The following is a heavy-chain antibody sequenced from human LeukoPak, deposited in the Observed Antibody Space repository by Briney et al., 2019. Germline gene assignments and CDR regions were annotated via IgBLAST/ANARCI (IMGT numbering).Heavy chain of an antibody. CDR3: ARDLGVMVRAFDI. Sequence: SETLSLTCTVSGGSISSYYWSWIRQPPGKRLEWIGYIYYSGSTSYNPSLKSRVTISVDTSKNQISLRLSSVTAADTAVYYCARDLGVMVRAFDIWGQGTMVTVSS. J-gene: IGHJ3*02. V-gene: IGHV4-59*01. CDR1: GGSISSYY. CDR2: IYYSGST. D-gene: IGHD5-18*01.